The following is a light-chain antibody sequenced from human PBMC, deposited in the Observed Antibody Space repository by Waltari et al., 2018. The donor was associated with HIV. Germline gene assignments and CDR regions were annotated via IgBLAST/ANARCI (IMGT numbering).Light chain of an antibody. Sequence: QSVLTPPPSASRTPGPRVPISCSGRRAHLGRNTVNCYQQLPATAHTLHIYSNNQRPSGVPDRFSGSKSGTSASLAISGLQSEDEADYYCAAWDDSLSGLVVFGGGTKLTVL. CDR3: AAWDDSLSGLVV. CDR1: RAHLGRNT. CDR2: SNN. V-gene: IGLV1-44*01. J-gene: IGLJ2*01.